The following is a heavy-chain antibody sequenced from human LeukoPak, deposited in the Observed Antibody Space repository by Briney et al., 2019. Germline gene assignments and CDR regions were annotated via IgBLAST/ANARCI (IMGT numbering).Heavy chain of an antibody. V-gene: IGHV4-34*01. CDR2: INHSGST. CDR1: GGSFSGYY. Sequence: SETLSLTCAVYGGSFSGYYWSWIRQPPGKGLEWIGEINHSGSTNYNPSLKSRVAISVDTSKNQFSLKLSSVTAADTAVYYCAREVHRDWFDPWGQGTLVTVSS. CDR3: AREVHRDWFDP. J-gene: IGHJ5*02. D-gene: IGHD3-10*01.